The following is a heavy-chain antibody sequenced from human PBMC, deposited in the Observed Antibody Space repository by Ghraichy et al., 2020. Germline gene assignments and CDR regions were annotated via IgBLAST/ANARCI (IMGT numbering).Heavy chain of an antibody. V-gene: IGHV3-64D*06. CDR1: GFTFSSYA. J-gene: IGHJ4*02. CDR3: VKDTSSWYYFDN. Sequence: GGSLRLSCSASGFTFSSYAMHWVRQAPGKGLDYVSAISSNGGSTYYAGSVKGRFTVSRDNSKNTLYLQMSSLRAEDTAVYYCVKDTSSWYYFDNWGQGTLVTVSS. CDR2: ISSNGGST. D-gene: IGHD6-13*01.